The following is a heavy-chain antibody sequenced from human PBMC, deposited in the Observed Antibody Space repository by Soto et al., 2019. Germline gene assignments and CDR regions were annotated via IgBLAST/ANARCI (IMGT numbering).Heavy chain of an antibody. CDR3: ARDITGTNNYLDP. CDR2: IIPVFGSP. CDR1: GDTFSSHT. D-gene: IGHD1-7*01. Sequence: VQLVQSGAEVKKPGSSVRVSCEISGDTFSSHTINWLRQAPGQGLEWMGGIIPVFGSPNYAEKFQGRVTISADTSTNKACMELRSLTSEDTAVYFCARDITGTNNYLDPWGQGTLVTVSS. V-gene: IGHV1-69*06. J-gene: IGHJ5*02.